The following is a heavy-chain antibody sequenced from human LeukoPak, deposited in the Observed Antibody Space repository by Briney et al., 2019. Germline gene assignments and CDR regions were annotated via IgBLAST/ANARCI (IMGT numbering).Heavy chain of an antibody. D-gene: IGHD6-19*01. CDR3: AKDTAGTSSSGWFLDY. V-gene: IGHV3-30*18. Sequence: PGGSLRLSCAASGFSFSSFAIHWVRQAPGKGLEWVAFISYDGTNEYYADSVKGRFTISRDNSKNTLFLQMNSLRAEDTAVYYCAKDTAGTSSSGWFLDYWGQGTLVTVSS. CDR2: ISYDGTNE. J-gene: IGHJ4*02. CDR1: GFSFSSFA.